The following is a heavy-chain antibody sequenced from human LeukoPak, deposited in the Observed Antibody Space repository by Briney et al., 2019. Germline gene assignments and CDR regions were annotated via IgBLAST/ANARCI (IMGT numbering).Heavy chain of an antibody. D-gene: IGHD2-21*02. CDR3: AVLTATGSDY. V-gene: IGHV3-23*01. CDR1: GFTFSSYA. CDR2: ISGSGGST. Sequence: PGGSLRLSCAASGFTFSSYAMSWVRQAPGKGLEWVSAISGSGGSTYYADSVKGRFSVSRDNAKNSLYLQMNSLRAEDTAVYYCAVLTATGSDYWGQGTLVTVSS. J-gene: IGHJ4*02.